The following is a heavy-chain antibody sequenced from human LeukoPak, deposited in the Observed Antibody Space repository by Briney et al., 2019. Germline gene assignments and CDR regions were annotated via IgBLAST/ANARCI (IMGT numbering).Heavy chain of an antibody. CDR3: AREVSEVVNDAFDI. Sequence: PGRSLRLSCAASGFTFSSYAMHWVRQAPGKGLEWVAVISYDGSNKYYADSVKGRFTISRDNSKNTLYLQMSSLRAEDTAVYYCAREVSEVVNDAFDIWGQGTMVTVSS. V-gene: IGHV3-30*15. D-gene: IGHD3-22*01. CDR1: GFTFSSYA. CDR2: ISYDGSNK. J-gene: IGHJ3*02.